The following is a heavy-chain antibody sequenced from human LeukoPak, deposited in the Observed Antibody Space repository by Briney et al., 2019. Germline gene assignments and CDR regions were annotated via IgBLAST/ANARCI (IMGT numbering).Heavy chain of an antibody. CDR1: GFTFSSYS. V-gene: IGHV3-21*01. Sequence: PGGSLRLSCAASGFTFSSYSMNWVRQAPGKGLEWVSSLITSNDIYYADSVKGRFTFSRDNAKNSLYLQMNGLRAEDTAVYYCARDFARTGDYHHFDYWGQGTLVTVSS. CDR2: LITSNDI. CDR3: ARDFARTGDYHHFDY. D-gene: IGHD7-27*01. J-gene: IGHJ4*02.